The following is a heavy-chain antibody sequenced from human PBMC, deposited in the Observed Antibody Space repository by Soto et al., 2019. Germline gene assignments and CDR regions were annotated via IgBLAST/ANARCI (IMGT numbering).Heavy chain of an antibody. J-gene: IGHJ4*02. D-gene: IGHD3-9*01. CDR3: AKETNAYEINF. Sequence: HPGGSLRLSCAASGFIFSGYAMHWVRQAPGKGLEWVAVISYDGNTQYYADSVKGRFTVSRDNSNNMLYVQMNNLRDEDTAMYYCAKETNAYEINFWGQGTLVTVSS. CDR1: GFIFSGYA. V-gene: IGHV3-30-3*01. CDR2: ISYDGNTQ.